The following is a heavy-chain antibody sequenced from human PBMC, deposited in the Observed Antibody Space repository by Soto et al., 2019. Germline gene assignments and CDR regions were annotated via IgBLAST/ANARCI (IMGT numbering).Heavy chain of an antibody. D-gene: IGHD3-3*01. CDR1: GGTFSTYI. CDR2: IIPIPDIT. V-gene: IGHV1-69*08. Sequence: QVQLVQSGAEVRKPGSSVKVSCKAPGGTFSTYIISWVRQAPGQGLEWMGRIIPIPDITNYAQKFQGRVTVTADRSTSKAYMELTSLKSEDTAVYYCARDRITTLGDAFDLWGQGTMVTVSS. CDR3: ARDRITTLGDAFDL. J-gene: IGHJ3*01.